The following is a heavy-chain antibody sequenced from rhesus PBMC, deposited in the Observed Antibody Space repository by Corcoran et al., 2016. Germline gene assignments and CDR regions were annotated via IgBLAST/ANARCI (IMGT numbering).Heavy chain of an antibody. Sequence: QVQLQESGPGLVKPSETLSLTCAVSGGSISSGYYYWSWIRQPPGKGLEWIGYIPYSGSPSYNPSLTSRVTISRGTSKNQFSLKLSSVTAADTAVYYCAREIYGGGVDYWGQGVLVTVSS. CDR2: IPYSGSP. V-gene: IGHV4-122*02. D-gene: IGHD4-29*01. J-gene: IGHJ4*01. CDR3: AREIYGGGVDY. CDR1: GGSISSGYYY.